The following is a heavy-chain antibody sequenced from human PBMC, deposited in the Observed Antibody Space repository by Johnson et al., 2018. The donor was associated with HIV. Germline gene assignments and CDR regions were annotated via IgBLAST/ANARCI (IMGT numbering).Heavy chain of an antibody. CDR1: GFTFSSYW. CDR3: ARAIAAAGTVGVDAFDI. J-gene: IGHJ3*02. CDR2: IRQDGSEK. V-gene: IGHV3-7*01. Sequence: MLLVESGGGLVQPGGSLRLSCAASGFTFSSYWMRWVRQAPGRGLEWVAYIRQDGSEKYYVDSVKGRFTISRDNAKNSLYLQMNSLRAEDTAVDYCARAIAAAGTVGVDAFDIWGQGTMVTVSS. D-gene: IGHD6-13*01.